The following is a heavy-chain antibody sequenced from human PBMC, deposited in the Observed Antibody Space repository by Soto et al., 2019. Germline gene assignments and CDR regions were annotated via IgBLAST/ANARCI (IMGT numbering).Heavy chain of an antibody. V-gene: IGHV4-30-4*01. Sequence: PSETLSLTCTVSGGSISRGDYYWSWIRQPTGKGLEWIGYIYYSRSTYYNPSLKSRVTISVDTSKNQFSLKLSSVTAADTAVYYCASFRPVCSSSSVVRDDYYGMDVWGQGTTVTVSS. CDR3: ASFRPVCSSSSVVRDDYYGMDV. CDR1: GGSISRGDYY. CDR2: IYYSRST. J-gene: IGHJ6*02. D-gene: IGHD6-6*01.